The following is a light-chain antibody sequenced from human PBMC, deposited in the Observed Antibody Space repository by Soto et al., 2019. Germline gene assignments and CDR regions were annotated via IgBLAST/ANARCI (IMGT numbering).Light chain of an antibody. CDR1: QVITAY. Sequence: DIQLTQSPPSLSASVGDRVTITCRASQVITAYLNWYQQKPGEAPKLVIYDTSNLEIVVPSRFGGGGSGTDFTLTITGLQPEDYATYYCQQYERLPYSFGQGTKV. CDR2: DTS. CDR3: QQYERLPYS. V-gene: IGKV1-33*01. J-gene: IGKJ2*03.